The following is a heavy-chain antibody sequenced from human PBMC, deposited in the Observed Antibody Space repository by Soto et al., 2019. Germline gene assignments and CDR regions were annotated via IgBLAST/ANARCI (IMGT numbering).Heavy chain of an antibody. CDR2: INHSGNT. Sequence: PSETLSLTCAVYGGSFSGYYCSWIRQPPGKGLEWIGEINHSGNTNYNPSLKSRVTISVDKSKNQFSLKLSSVTAADTAVYYCASQGLPYFDWSPTPLYYMDVWGKGTTVTVS. CDR3: ASQGLPYFDWSPTPLYYMDV. V-gene: IGHV4-34*01. J-gene: IGHJ6*03. D-gene: IGHD3-9*01. CDR1: GGSFSGYY.